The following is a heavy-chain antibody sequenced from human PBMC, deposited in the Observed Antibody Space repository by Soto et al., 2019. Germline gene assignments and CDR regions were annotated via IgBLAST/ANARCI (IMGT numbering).Heavy chain of an antibody. Sequence: SETLSLTCAVYGESCNECHWIWIRQPPGKGLEWIGEVDHSGGANYDPSLKSRVTISIDTSKNQFSLKLRPVTAADTAVYYCARNYDLLTGYYPHWGQGALVTVSS. D-gene: IGHD3-9*01. CDR2: VDHSGGA. CDR3: ARNYDLLTGYYPH. CDR1: GESCNECH. V-gene: IGHV4-34*01. J-gene: IGHJ4*02.